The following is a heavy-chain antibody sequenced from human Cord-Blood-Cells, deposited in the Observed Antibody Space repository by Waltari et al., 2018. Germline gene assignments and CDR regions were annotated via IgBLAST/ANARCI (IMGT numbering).Heavy chain of an antibody. D-gene: IGHD1-26*01. CDR3: ARFSRDPPPKSDGRSNNWFDP. J-gene: IGHJ5*02. V-gene: IGHV4-34*01. CDR2: INHSGST. Sequence: QVQLQQWGAGLLKPSETLSLTCAVYGGSFSGYYWSWIRQPPGKGLEWIGEINHSGSTNYNPSLKSRVTISVDTSKNQFSLKLSSVTAADTAVYYCARFSRDPPPKSDGRSNNWFDPWGQGTLVTVSS. CDR1: GGSFSGYY.